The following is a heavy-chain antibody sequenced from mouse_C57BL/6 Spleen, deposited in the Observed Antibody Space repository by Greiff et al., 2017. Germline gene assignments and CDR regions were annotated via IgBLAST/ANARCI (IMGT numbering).Heavy chain of an antibody. J-gene: IGHJ4*01. D-gene: IGHD1-1*01. CDR2: IYPGDGDT. CDR1: GYAFSSYW. CDR3: ARSGYYGSSQYYYAMDY. Sequence: QVQLQQSGAELVKPGASVKISCKASGYAFSSYWMNWVKQRPGKGLEWIGQIYPGDGDTNYNGKFKGKATLTADKSSSTAYMQLSSLTSEDSAVYFCARSGYYGSSQYYYAMDYWGQGASVTVSS. V-gene: IGHV1-80*01.